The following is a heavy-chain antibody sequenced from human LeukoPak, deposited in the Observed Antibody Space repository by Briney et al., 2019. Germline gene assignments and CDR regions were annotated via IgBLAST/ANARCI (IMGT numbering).Heavy chain of an antibody. Sequence: GGSLRLSCAAPGFTFSSYSMNWVRQAPGKGLEWVSSISSSSSYIYYADSVKGRFTISRDNAKNSLYLQMNSLRAEDTAVYYCHIVVVVAAQIIDYWGQGTLVTVSS. D-gene: IGHD2-15*01. V-gene: IGHV3-21*01. J-gene: IGHJ4*02. CDR1: GFTFSSYS. CDR2: ISSSSSYI. CDR3: HIVVVVAAQIIDY.